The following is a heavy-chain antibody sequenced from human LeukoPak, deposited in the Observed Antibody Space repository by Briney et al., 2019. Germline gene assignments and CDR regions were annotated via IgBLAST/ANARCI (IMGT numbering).Heavy chain of an antibody. Sequence: PSETLSLTCTVSGGSISSYYWSWIRQPPGKGLEWIGYIYYSGSTNYNPSLKGRVTISVDTSKNQFSLKLSSVTAADTAVYYCARVIGYCSGGSCYKYYFDYWGQRTLVTVSS. D-gene: IGHD2-15*01. CDR2: IYYSGST. V-gene: IGHV4-59*01. CDR3: ARVIGYCSGGSCYKYYFDY. CDR1: GGSISSYY. J-gene: IGHJ4*02.